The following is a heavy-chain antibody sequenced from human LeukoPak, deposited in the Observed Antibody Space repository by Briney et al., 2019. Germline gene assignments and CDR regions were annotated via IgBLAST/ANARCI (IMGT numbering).Heavy chain of an antibody. D-gene: IGHD6-13*01. J-gene: IGHJ4*02. Sequence: PGGSLRLSCAASGFTFSSYWMPWVRQAPGKGLEWASPISGSGGSTYYADSVKGRFTISRDNSKNTLYLRMNSLRAEDTAVYYCAKDLRGIAAAVAFDYWGQGTLVTVSS. V-gene: IGHV3-23*01. CDR2: ISGSGGST. CDR3: AKDLRGIAAAVAFDY. CDR1: GFTFSSYW.